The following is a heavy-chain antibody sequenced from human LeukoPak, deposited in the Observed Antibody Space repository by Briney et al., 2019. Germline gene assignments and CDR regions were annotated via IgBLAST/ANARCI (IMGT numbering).Heavy chain of an antibody. CDR1: GGSFSGYY. V-gene: IGHV4-34*01. CDR2: INHSGST. D-gene: IGHD2-15*01. J-gene: IGHJ4*02. Sequence: SETLSLTCAVYGGSFSGYYWSWIRQPPGKGLEWIGEINHSGSTNYNPSLKSRVTISVDTSKNQFSLKLSSVTAADTAVYYCARGYCSGGSCKPPVTFDYWGQGTPVTVSS. CDR3: ARGYCSGGSCKPPVTFDY.